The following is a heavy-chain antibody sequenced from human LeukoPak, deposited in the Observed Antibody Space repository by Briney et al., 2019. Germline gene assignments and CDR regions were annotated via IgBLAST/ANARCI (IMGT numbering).Heavy chain of an antibody. V-gene: IGHV3-30*04. CDR3: ARDARISYYFNSGSYYFPDF. CDR2: ISFGGNDK. J-gene: IGHJ4*02. CDR1: GFTFSSYA. D-gene: IGHD3-10*01. Sequence: GGSLRLSCTAAGFTFSSYAIHWVRQAPGKGLEWVAVISFGGNDKFYADSVKGRFTISRDNSRNTLYLQMNSLRAEDTAVHYCARDARISYYFNSGSYYFPDFWGQGTLVTVSS.